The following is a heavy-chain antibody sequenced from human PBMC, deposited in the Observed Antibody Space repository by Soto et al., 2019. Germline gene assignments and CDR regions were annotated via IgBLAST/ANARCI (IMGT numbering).Heavy chain of an antibody. CDR1: GFTFSNYA. J-gene: IGHJ4*02. CDR3: DY. D-gene: IGHD2-8*01. V-gene: IGHV3-23*01. Sequence: GGSLRLSCAASGFTFSNYAMSWVRQAPGKGLEWVSLVSATAGTTYYTDSLKLSSVTAADTAVYYCARQPRHCTNGVCRKYYFDYWGQGTLVTVSS. CDR2: VSATAGTT.